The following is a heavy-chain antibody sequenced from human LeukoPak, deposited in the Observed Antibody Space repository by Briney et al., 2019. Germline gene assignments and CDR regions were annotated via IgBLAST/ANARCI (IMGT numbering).Heavy chain of an antibody. CDR2: ISYDGSNK. Sequence: GGSLRLSCAASGFTFSSYAMHWVRQPPGKGLEWVAVISYDGSNKYYADSVKGRFTISRDNSKNTLYLQMNSLRAEDTAVYYCPRASPNNYDYYYYGMDVWGQGTTVTVSS. V-gene: IGHV3-30-3*01. D-gene: IGHD4-11*01. CDR3: PRASPNNYDYYYYGMDV. CDR1: GFTFSSYA. J-gene: IGHJ6*02.